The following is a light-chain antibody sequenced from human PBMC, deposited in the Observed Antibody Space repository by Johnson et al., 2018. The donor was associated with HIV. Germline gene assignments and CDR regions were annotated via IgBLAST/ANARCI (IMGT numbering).Light chain of an antibody. J-gene: IGLJ1*01. CDR3: GTWDSSLSADV. CDR2: ENN. CDR1: GSNIGNNY. V-gene: IGLV1-51*02. Sequence: SVLTQSPSVSAAPGQKVTISCSGSGSNIGNNYVSWYQQLPGSAPKLLIYENNKRPSGIPGRFSGSKSGTSATLGITGLQTGDEADYYCGTWDSSLSADVFGTGTKVTIL.